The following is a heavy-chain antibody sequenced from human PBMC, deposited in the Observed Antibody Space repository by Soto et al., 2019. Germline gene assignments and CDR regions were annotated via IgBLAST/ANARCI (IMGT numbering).Heavy chain of an antibody. V-gene: IGHV3-7*02. J-gene: IGHJ4*02. CDR2: IEHDGSKS. Sequence: EVQLVEAGGDLVQPGGSLRLSCAASGFTFSNHWMSWARQAPGKGLQWVATIEHDGSKSYYVDYVKGRFTISRDNADNXLFXXXXXXXXXXXXVXXXXXXXXXXXXTDSXGQGTLVTVSS. CDR3: XXXXXXXXXTDS. CDR1: GFTFSNHW.